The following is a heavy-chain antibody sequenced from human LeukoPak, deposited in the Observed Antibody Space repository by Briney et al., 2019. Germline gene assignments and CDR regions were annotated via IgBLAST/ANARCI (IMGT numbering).Heavy chain of an antibody. CDR1: GYTFIENY. Sequence: ASVEVSCKVSGYTFIENYLHWVRQAPGQGLEWMGLINPHTGAANYSHKFQGRVTMTRDTSISTAYMHLTRLKFDDTAIYYCARGKSGYSPWGQGTPVTVSS. CDR2: INPHTGAA. D-gene: IGHD3-3*01. V-gene: IGHV1-2*02. J-gene: IGHJ4*02. CDR3: ARGKSGYSP.